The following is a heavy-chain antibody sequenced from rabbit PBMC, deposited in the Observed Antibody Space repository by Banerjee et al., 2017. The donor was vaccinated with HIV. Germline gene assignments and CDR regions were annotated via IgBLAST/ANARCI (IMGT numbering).Heavy chain of an antibody. Sequence: QSLEESGGGLVKPGASLTLTCTASGFTISSSYWICWVRQAPGKGLEWIACIWAGSSDSTYYASWAKGRFTISTTSSTTVTLQMTSLTAADTATYFCASSAGYAYATLFNLWGQGTLVTVS. CDR3: ASSAGYAYATLFNL. CDR1: GFTISSSYW. J-gene: IGHJ4*01. V-gene: IGHV1S40*01. D-gene: IGHD6-1*01. CDR2: IWAGSSDST.